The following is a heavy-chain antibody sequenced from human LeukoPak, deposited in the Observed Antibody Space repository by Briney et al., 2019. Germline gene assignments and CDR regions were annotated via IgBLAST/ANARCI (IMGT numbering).Heavy chain of an antibody. D-gene: IGHD5-24*01. CDR1: GFSVSSNY. CDR2: IYTGGNT. CDR3: ARGDGYNFFDS. V-gene: IGHV3-66*01. J-gene: IGHJ4*02. Sequence: GGSLRLSCAASGFSVSSNYMSWVRQAPGKGLEWVSLIYTGGNTYHADSVRGRFTLSRDNSKNTVYLQVDSLRAEDTAVYYCARGDGYNFFDSWGQGTLVTVSS.